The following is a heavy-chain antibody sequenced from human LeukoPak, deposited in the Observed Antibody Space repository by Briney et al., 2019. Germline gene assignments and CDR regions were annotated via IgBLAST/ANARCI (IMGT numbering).Heavy chain of an antibody. CDR3: ARSSTYYYGSGSYNWFDP. Sequence: SETLSLTCTVSGGSISSYYWSWIRQPPGKGLEWIGYIYYSGSTNYNPSLKSRVTISVDTSKNQFSPKLSSVTAADTAVYYCARSSTYYYGSGSYNWFDPWGQGTLVTVSS. CDR2: IYYSGST. D-gene: IGHD3-10*01. V-gene: IGHV4-59*01. CDR1: GGSISSYY. J-gene: IGHJ5*02.